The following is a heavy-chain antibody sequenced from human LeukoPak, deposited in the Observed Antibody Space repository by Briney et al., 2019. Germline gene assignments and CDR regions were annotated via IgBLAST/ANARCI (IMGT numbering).Heavy chain of an antibody. CDR3: ARDKAYTSGWYYYYYYMDV. D-gene: IGHD6-19*01. J-gene: IGHJ6*03. CDR1: GYTYSSYG. Sequence: GASVKVSCEASGYTYSSYGISWVRQAPGQGLEWMGWINGYKGNTNYAEKLQGRVTMTTDTSTSTAYMELRSLRSDDTAVYYCARDKAYTSGWYYYYYYMDVWGKGTTVTVSS. CDR2: INGYKGNT. V-gene: IGHV1-18*01.